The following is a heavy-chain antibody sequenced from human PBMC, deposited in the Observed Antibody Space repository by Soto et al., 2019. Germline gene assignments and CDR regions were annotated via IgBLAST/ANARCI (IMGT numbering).Heavy chain of an antibody. CDR2: IDPSGGIT. CDR3: ARDVICQDNYETIGYNFEH. V-gene: IGHV1-46*01. Sequence: QVQLSQFGAEVNKPGASVKVSCKASGYSFTHFHIHWLRQAPGRGLEWMEMIDPSGGITRDGQRLQGRITMTRDASTSTGYMELRMLTSEDTAVYYCARDVICQDNYETIGYNFEHWGKGTLVTVPS. J-gene: IGHJ4*02. CDR1: GYSFTHFH. D-gene: IGHD4-4*01.